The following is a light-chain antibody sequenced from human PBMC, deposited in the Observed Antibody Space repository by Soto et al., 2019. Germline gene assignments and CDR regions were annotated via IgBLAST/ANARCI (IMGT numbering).Light chain of an antibody. CDR1: QSISSW. V-gene: IGKV1-5*01. CDR2: DAS. J-gene: IGKJ2*01. CDR3: QQYNNYLYT. Sequence: DIQMTQSPSTLSASVGDRVTITCRASQSISSWLAWYQQKPGKAPKLLIYDASSLESGVPSRFSGSGSGTEFTLTISSLQPDDFATYYCQQYNNYLYTFGQETKLEIK.